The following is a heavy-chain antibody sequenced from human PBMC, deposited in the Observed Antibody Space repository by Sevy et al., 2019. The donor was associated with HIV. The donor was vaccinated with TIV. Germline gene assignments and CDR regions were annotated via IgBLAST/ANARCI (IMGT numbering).Heavy chain of an antibody. CDR1: GFIFSKFG. Sequence: GGSLRISCAASGFIFSKFGMHWVRQAPGKGLEWVTFIRYDGSTKYYVESVKGRFTISRDNSKNTLYLQMNSLRPEDTAVYYCAKGLGMVQGALLSDDVWGQGTMVTVSS. CDR3: AKGLGMVQGALLSDDV. D-gene: IGHD3-10*01. V-gene: IGHV3-30*02. J-gene: IGHJ3*01. CDR2: IRYDGSTK.